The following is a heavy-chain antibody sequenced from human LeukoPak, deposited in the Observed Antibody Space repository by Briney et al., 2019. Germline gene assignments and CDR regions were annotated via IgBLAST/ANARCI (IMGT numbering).Heavy chain of an antibody. CDR1: GFTFSSYA. V-gene: IGHV3-23*01. CDR3: ASNWNYVSGDWFDP. D-gene: IGHD1-7*01. J-gene: IGHJ5*02. CDR2: ISGSGGST. Sequence: PGGSLRLSCAASGFTFSSYAMSWVRQAPGKGLEWASAISGSGGSTYYADSVKGRFTISRDNSKNTLYLQMNSLRAEDTAVYYCASNWNYVSGDWFDPWGQGTLVTVSS.